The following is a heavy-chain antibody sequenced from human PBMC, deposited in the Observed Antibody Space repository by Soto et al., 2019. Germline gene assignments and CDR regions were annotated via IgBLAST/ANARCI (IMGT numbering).Heavy chain of an antibody. V-gene: IGHV1-3*01. D-gene: IGHD3-22*01. Sequence: ASVKVSCKASGYTFTSYAMHWVRQAPGQRLEWMGWINAGNGNTKYSQKFQGRVTITRDTSASTAYMELSSLSSEDTAVYYCARDTLYDSSGYYYVGYNWFDPWGQGTLVTVSS. CDR3: ARDTLYDSSGYYYVGYNWFDP. CDR2: INAGNGNT. J-gene: IGHJ5*02. CDR1: GYTFTSYA.